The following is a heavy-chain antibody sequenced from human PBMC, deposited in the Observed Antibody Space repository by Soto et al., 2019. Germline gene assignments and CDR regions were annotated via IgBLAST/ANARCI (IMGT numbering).Heavy chain of an antibody. Sequence: GGSLRLSCTASGFTFGDYAVSGFRQAPGKGLEWVGFIRSKAYGGTTEYAASVKGRFTISRDDSKSIAYLQMNSLKTEDTAVYYCTREDGSGSYNYYYYYMDVWGKGTTVTVSS. CDR2: IRSKAYGGTT. D-gene: IGHD3-10*01. CDR1: GFTFGDYA. J-gene: IGHJ6*03. CDR3: TREDGSGSYNYYYYYMDV. V-gene: IGHV3-49*03.